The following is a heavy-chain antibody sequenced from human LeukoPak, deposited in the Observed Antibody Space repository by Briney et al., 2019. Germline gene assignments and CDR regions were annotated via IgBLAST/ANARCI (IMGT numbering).Heavy chain of an antibody. CDR1: GYTFTSYY. D-gene: IGHD3-22*01. Sequence: ASVTVSCTASGYTFTSYYMHWVRQAPGQGLEWMGIINPSGGSTSYAQKFQGRVTMTRDTSTSTVYMELSSLRSEDTAVYYCARVAPTTYYYDSSGSIENFDYWGQGTLVTVSS. CDR2: INPSGGST. CDR3: ARVAPTTYYYDSSGSIENFDY. J-gene: IGHJ4*02. V-gene: IGHV1-46*01.